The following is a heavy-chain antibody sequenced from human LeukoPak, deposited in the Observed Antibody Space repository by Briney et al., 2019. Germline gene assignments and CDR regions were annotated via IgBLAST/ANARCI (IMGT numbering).Heavy chain of an antibody. D-gene: IGHD2-2*01. CDR3: ARECFSSICPYNNMDV. J-gene: IGHJ6*02. CDR1: GGXFSGYY. CDR2: INHSGST. Sequence: SETLSLTCAVYGGXFSGYYCSWIRQPPGKGLEWIGEINHSGSTNYNPSLKSRVTISVDTSKNQFSLKLSSVTAADTAVYYCARECFSSICPYNNMDVWGQGTTVTVSS. V-gene: IGHV4-34*01.